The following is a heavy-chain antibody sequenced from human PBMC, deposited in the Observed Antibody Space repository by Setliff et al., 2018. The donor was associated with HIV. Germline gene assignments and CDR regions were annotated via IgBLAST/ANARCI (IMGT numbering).Heavy chain of an antibody. J-gene: IGHJ4*02. CDR1: GDSLNSGSYF. V-gene: IGHV4-61*09. CDR3: ARDDDKLFDY. D-gene: IGHD3-22*01. Sequence: SETLSLTCSVSGDSLNSGSYFWSWIRQPAGKGLEWIGHIYTSETISGSTNYNSSLKSRVTMSIETSKNQFSLKLTSVTAADTAVYYCARDDDKLFDYWGQGALVTVSS. CDR2: IYTSETISGST.